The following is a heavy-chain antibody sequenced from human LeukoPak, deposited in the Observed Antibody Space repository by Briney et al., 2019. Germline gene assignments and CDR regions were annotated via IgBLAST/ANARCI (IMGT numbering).Heavy chain of an antibody. Sequence: SETLSLTCTVSGGSISSGSYYWSWIRQPAGKGLEWIGRIYTSGSTNYNPSLKSRVTISVDTSKNQFSLKLSSVTAADTAVYYCARQYSTIAWFDPLGQGTLVTVSS. CDR3: ARQYSTIAWFDP. D-gene: IGHD6-6*01. CDR1: GGSISSGSYY. V-gene: IGHV4-61*02. CDR2: IYTSGST. J-gene: IGHJ5*02.